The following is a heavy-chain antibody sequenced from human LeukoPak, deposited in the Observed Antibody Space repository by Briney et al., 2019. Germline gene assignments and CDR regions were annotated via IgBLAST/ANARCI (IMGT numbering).Heavy chain of an antibody. CDR1: GGSISSYY. Sequence: PSETLSLTCTVSGGSISSYYWSWIRQPPGKGLAWIGYIYYSGSTNYNPSLKSRVTISVDTSKNQFSLKLSSVTAADTAVYYCARLSGVIGLDAFDIWGQGTMVTVSS. D-gene: IGHD3-10*01. CDR3: ARLSGVIGLDAFDI. CDR2: IYYSGST. V-gene: IGHV4-59*08. J-gene: IGHJ3*02.